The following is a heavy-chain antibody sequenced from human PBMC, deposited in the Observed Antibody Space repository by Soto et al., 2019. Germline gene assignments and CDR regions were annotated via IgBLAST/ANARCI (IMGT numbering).Heavy chain of an antibody. Sequence: SVKVSCKASGGTFSSYAISWVRQAPGQGLEWMGGIIPIFGTANYAQKFQGRVTITADKSTSTAYMELSSLRSDDTAVYYCASARGGDYVWGSYRSDDAFDIWGQGTMVTVS. CDR3: ASARGGDYVWGSYRSDDAFDI. CDR1: GGTFSSYA. V-gene: IGHV1-69*06. J-gene: IGHJ3*02. CDR2: IIPIFGTA. D-gene: IGHD3-16*02.